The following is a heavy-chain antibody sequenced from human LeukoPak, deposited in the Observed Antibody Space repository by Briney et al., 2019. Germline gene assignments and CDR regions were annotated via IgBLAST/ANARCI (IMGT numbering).Heavy chain of an antibody. J-gene: IGHJ6*03. Sequence: ASVKVSCKASGYTFTSHDINWLRQATGQGLEWMGWMNPNSGNTGYAQKFQGRVTITRNTSISTAYMELSSLRSEDTAVYYCARGPAYGHYGAYSYYYMDVWGKGTTVTVSS. V-gene: IGHV1-8*01. CDR1: GYTFTSHD. CDR2: MNPNSGNT. D-gene: IGHD4-23*01. CDR3: ARGPAYGHYGAYSYYYMDV.